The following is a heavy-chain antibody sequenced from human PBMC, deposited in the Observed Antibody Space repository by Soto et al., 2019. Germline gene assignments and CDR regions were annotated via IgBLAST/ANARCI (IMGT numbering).Heavy chain of an antibody. V-gene: IGHV3-48*03. J-gene: IGHJ4*02. D-gene: IGHD2-15*01. Sequence: HPGGSLRLSCAASGFSFSSYEMNWVRQAPGKGLEWVSYISSSGSTIYYADSVKGRFTISRDNAKNSLYLQMNSLRAEDTAVYYCARGYPEVGEGPPFDYWGQGTLVTVSS. CDR1: GFSFSSYE. CDR3: ARGYPEVGEGPPFDY. CDR2: ISSSGSTI.